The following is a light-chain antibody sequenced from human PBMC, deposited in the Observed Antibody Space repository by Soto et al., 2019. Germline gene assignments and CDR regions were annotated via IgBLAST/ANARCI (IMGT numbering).Light chain of an antibody. V-gene: IGKV3D-15*01. CDR2: AAS. CDR3: QEYNMWPPKIT. CDR1: QTIGNK. Sequence: IVLAQSQATLAVSPGERVTRSCRATQTIGNKLAWYLQRPGQAPRLLIYAASSRATGIPDRFSGSVSGTDFTLTISRLEPEDFAVYYCQEYNMWPPKITFGQGTRLEIK. J-gene: IGKJ5*01.